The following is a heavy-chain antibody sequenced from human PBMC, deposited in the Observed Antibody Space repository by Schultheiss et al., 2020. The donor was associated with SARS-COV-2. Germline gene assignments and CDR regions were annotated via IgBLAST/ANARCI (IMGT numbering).Heavy chain of an antibody. CDR1: GFTFSSYA. J-gene: IGHJ4*02. CDR2: ISYDGSNK. CDR3: AKAFGGYGSGSYSPSDY. V-gene: IGHV3-30-3*01. D-gene: IGHD3-10*01. Sequence: GGSLRLSCAASGFTFSSYAMSWVRQAPGKGLEWVAVISYDGSNKYYADSVKGRFTISRDNSKNTLYLQMNSLRAEDTAVYYCAKAFGGYGSGSYSPSDYWGQGTLVTVSS.